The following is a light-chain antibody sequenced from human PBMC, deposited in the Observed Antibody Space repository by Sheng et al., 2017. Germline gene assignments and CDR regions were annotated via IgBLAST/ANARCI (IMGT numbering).Light chain of an antibody. V-gene: IGKV3-20*01. J-gene: IGKJ1*01. CDR2: GTS. Sequence: EIVLTQSPGTLSLSPGERATLSCRASQSVSSSYLAWYQQKPGQAPRLLIYGTSNRATGIPDRFTGSGSGTDFTLTISRLEPEDFAVYYCQQSGQGFGQGTKVEIK. CDR1: QSVSSSY. CDR3: QQSGQG.